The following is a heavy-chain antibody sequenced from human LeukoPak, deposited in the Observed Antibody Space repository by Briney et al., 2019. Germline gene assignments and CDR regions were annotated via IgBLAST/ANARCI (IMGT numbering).Heavy chain of an antibody. CDR2: IYPGDSDT. D-gene: IGHD4-23*01. V-gene: IGHV5-51*01. CDR3: ARRNDYGGYYFDY. Sequence: GESLKISCKGSGYSFTSYWIGWVRQMPGKGLEWMGIIYPGDSDTTYSPSFQGQVTISADKSISTACLQWSSLKASDTAMYYCARRNDYGGYYFDYWGQGTLVTVSS. CDR1: GYSFTSYW. J-gene: IGHJ4*02.